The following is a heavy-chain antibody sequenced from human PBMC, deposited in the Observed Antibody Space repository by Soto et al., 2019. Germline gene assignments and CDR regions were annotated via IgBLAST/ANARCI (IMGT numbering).Heavy chain of an antibody. CDR1: GYTFTSYG. CDR2: ISAYNGNT. J-gene: IGHJ4*02. CDR3: ARASGYVSGWYHDY. V-gene: IGHV1-18*04. D-gene: IGHD6-19*01. Sequence: VKVSCKASGYTFTSYGISWVRQAPGQGLEWMGWISAYNGNTNYAQKLQGRVTMTTDTSTSTAYMELRSLRSDDTAVYYCARASGYVSGWYHDYWGQGTRVTVSS.